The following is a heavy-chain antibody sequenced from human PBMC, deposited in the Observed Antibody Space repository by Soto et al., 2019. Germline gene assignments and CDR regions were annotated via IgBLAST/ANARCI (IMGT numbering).Heavy chain of an antibody. V-gene: IGHV4-28*01. J-gene: IGHJ4*02. CDR2: IYYSGST. CDR3: ARTGRYGGNEFDY. Sequence: SETLSLTCAVSGYSISSNNWWGWIRQSPGKGLEWIGYIYYSGSTYYNPSLKSRVTMSVDTSKNQFSLRLSSVTAVDTAVYYCARTGRYGGNEFDYWGQGTQVTVSS. CDR1: GYSISSNNW. D-gene: IGHD2-15*01.